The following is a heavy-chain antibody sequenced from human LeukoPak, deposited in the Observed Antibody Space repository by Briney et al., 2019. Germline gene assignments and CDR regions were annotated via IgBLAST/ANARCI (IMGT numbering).Heavy chain of an antibody. D-gene: IGHD1-26*01. CDR2: ISSSSSSI. CDR1: GFTSRTFT. J-gene: IGHJ6*02. CDR3: ARDVGASISYYYGMDV. Sequence: HPGGSLGLSCEASGFTSRTFTMNWFRQPPGKGLEGVSYISSSSSSIYYADSVKGRFTISRDNAKNSLYLQMNSLRAEDTAVYYCARDVGASISYYYGMDVWGQGTTVTVSS. V-gene: IGHV3-48*04.